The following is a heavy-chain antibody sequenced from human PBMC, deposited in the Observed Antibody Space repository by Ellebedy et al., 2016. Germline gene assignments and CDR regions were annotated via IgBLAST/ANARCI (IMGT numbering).Heavy chain of an antibody. CDR2: ISAYNTNT. CDR3: ARDMGSIAARHGMDV. J-gene: IGHJ6*01. Sequence: ASVQVSCKASAYTFTSYGISWVRQAPGQGLEWTGWISAYNTNTNYAQKFQGRVTMTTDTSTSTAYMELRSLRSDDTAVYYCARDMGSIAARHGMDVWGQGTTVTVSS. D-gene: IGHD6-6*01. V-gene: IGHV1-18*01. CDR1: AYTFTSYG.